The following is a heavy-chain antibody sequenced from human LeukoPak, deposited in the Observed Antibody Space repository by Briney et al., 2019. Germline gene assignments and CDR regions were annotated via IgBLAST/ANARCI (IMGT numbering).Heavy chain of an antibody. CDR1: GYTFIGFF. Sequence: GASVKVSCKASGYTFIGFFMHWVRQAPGQGLEWMGRINPNTGGTNYSPRFQDRVTMTRDTSTSTAYIELSSLRYDDTAVYYCAREDQMLYGGQLGFDYWGQGTLVTVSP. CDR2: INPNTGGT. V-gene: IGHV1-2*06. D-gene: IGHD2-8*01. J-gene: IGHJ4*02. CDR3: AREDQMLYGGQLGFDY.